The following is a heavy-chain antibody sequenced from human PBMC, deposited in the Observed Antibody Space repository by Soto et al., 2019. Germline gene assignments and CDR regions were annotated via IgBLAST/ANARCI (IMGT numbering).Heavy chain of an antibody. CDR3: ARELTGYYNENYYYYGMDV. D-gene: IGHD3-9*01. V-gene: IGHV3-33*01. J-gene: IGHJ6*02. CDR1: GFTFSSYG. Sequence: HPGGSLRLSCAASGFTFSSYGMHWVRQAPGKGLEWVAVIWYDGSNKYYADSVKGRFTISRDNSKNTLYLQMNSLRAEDTAVYYCARELTGYYNENYYYYGMDVWGQGTTVTVSS. CDR2: IWYDGSNK.